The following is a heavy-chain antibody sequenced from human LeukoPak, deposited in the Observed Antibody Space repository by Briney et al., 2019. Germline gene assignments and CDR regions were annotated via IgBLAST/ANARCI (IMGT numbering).Heavy chain of an antibody. V-gene: IGHV5-51*01. CDR1: GYSFTSYW. D-gene: IGHD3-3*01. CDR2: IYPGDSDT. CDR3: ARLSGEVLRFLENWFDP. Sequence: GQSLKISCNGSGYSFTSYWIGWVRHMPGKGLEWMGIIYPGDSDTSYSPAFQGQVTISADTSISTDYLQWSSLKASNTAMYYCARLSGEVLRFLENWFDPWGQGTLVTVSS. J-gene: IGHJ5*02.